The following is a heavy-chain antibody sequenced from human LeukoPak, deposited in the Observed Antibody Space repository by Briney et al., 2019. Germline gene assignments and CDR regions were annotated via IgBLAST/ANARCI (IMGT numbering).Heavy chain of an antibody. CDR1: GYTFTSYA. J-gene: IGHJ4*02. CDR3: ARDYKYSSSWYYFDY. CDR2: INAGNGNT. D-gene: IGHD6-13*01. V-gene: IGHV1-3*01. Sequence: ASVTVTFKSSGYTFTSYAMHWVRQAHAQGLEWMGFINAGNGNTKYSQKFQGRVTITRDTSASTAYMELSSLGSEDTAVYYCARDYKYSSSWYYFDYGGQGTLVTVSS.